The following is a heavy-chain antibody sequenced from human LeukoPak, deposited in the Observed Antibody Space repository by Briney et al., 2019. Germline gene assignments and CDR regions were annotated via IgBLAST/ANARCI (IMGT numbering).Heavy chain of an antibody. CDR1: GGSFSGYY. J-gene: IGHJ6*03. V-gene: IGHV4-34*01. D-gene: IGHD4-17*01. CDR3: ARLHPTTLTTVSYYYYYLDV. Sequence: SETLSLTCAVYGGSFSGYYWSWIRQPPGKGLEWIGEINHSGSTNYNPSLKSRVTISVDTSKNQFSLKLSSVTAADTAVYYCARLHPTTLTTVSYYYYYLDVWGKGTTVTISS. CDR2: INHSGST.